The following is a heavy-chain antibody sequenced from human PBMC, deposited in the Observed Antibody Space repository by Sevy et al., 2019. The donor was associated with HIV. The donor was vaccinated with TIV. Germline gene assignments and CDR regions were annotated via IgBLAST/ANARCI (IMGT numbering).Heavy chain of an antibody. J-gene: IGHJ6*03. V-gene: IGHV1-8*03. CDR1: GYTFTSYD. Sequence: GESLKISCKASGYTFTSYDINWVRQATGQGLEWMGWMNPNSGNTGYAQKFQGRVTITRNTSISTAYMELSSLRSEDTAVYYCARISYSSGWYSFLNYYYYYMDVWGKGTTVTVSS. CDR2: MNPNSGNT. CDR3: ARISYSSGWYSFLNYYYYYMDV. D-gene: IGHD6-19*01.